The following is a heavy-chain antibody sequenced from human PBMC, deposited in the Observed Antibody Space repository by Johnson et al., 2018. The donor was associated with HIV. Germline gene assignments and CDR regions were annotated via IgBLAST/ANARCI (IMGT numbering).Heavy chain of an antibody. Sequence: VQLVESGGGLVQPGGSLRLSCAASGFTVSSNYMSWVRQAPGKGLAWVANIKQDGSEKYYVDSVKGRFTISRDNAKNTVYLQMNSLRAEDTDVYYCAKSSSGELLYAFDIWGQGTMVTVSS. CDR3: AKSSSGELLYAFDI. CDR1: GFTVSSNY. D-gene: IGHD1-26*01. V-gene: IGHV3-7*01. CDR2: IKQDGSEK. J-gene: IGHJ3*02.